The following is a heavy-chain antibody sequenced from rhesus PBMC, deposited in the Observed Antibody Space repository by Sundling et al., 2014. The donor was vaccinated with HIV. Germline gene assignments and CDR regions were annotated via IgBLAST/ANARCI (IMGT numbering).Heavy chain of an antibody. V-gene: IGHV3-103*01. Sequence: EVQLVETGGGLVQPGGSLKLSCVASGFTFSSYGMSWVRQVPGKGLEWVSAINSGGHTTYYIESVKGRFTISRDNSKNTLSLQMHSLRVEDTAVYYCAKDYEDDYGYSWYVFDYWGQGVLVTVSS. D-gene: IGHD3-9*01. CDR3: AKDYEDDYGYSWYVFDY. CDR1: GFTFSSYG. J-gene: IGHJ4*01. CDR2: INSGGHTT.